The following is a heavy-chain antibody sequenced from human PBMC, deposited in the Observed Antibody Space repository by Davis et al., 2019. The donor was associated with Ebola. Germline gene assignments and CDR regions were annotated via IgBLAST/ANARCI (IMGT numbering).Heavy chain of an antibody. V-gene: IGHV3-73*01. CDR3: SGSYRGFDY. CDR2: IRSKANSYAT. D-gene: IGHD1-26*01. CDR1: GFTFCGSA. J-gene: IGHJ4*02. Sequence: GESLKISCAASGFTFCGSAMHWVRQASGKGLEWVGRIRSKANSYATAYAASVKGRFTISRDDSKNTAYLQMNSLKTEDTAVYYCSGSYRGFDYWGQGTLVTVSS.